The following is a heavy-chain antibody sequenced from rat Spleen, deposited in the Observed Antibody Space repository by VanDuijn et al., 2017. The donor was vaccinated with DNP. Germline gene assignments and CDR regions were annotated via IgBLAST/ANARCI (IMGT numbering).Heavy chain of an antibody. V-gene: IGHV5S10*01. Sequence: EVQLVESGGGLVQPGRSLKLSCAASGFTFSDYNMAWVRQAPKKGLEWVATIIYDGSRTYYRDSVKGRFTISRDNAKSALYLQMDSLTSEDTATYYCARLGNCEPYFDYWGQGVMVTVSS. CDR3: ARLGNCEPYFDY. CDR1: GFTFSDYN. J-gene: IGHJ2*01. CDR2: IIYDGSRT. D-gene: IGHD5-1*01.